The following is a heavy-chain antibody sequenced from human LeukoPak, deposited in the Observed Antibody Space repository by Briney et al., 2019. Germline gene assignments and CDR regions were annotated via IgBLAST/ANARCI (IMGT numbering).Heavy chain of an antibody. Sequence: PSETLPLTCTVSGFSITSGYFWGWFRQSPGKRLEWIGYIYHNGDTVYNPSLNSSLRSRVTLLVEPSKNQFSLSLNSVIAADTAVFNCVRAESVGIVRPWGQGILVTVSS. CDR3: VRAESVGIVRP. D-gene: IGHD1-26*01. J-gene: IGHJ5*02. CDR2: IYHNGDT. CDR1: GFSITSGYF. V-gene: IGHV4-38-2*02.